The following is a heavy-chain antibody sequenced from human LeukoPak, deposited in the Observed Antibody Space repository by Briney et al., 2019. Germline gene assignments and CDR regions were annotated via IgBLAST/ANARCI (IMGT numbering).Heavy chain of an antibody. CDR1: GYTFTSYG. Sequence: ASVKVSCKASGYTFTSYGISWVRQAPGQGLEWMGWISAYNGNTSYAQKLQGRVTMTTDTSTSTAYMELRSLRSDDTAVYYCARDRVTRSWFDPWGQGTLDTVSS. CDR3: ARDRVTRSWFDP. D-gene: IGHD4-17*01. V-gene: IGHV1-18*01. J-gene: IGHJ5*02. CDR2: ISAYNGNT.